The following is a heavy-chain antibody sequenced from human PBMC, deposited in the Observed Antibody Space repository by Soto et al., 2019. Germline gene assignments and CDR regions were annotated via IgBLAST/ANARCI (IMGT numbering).Heavy chain of an antibody. V-gene: IGHV1-69*01. Sequence: QVQLVQSGAEVKKPGSSVKVSCKASGGTFSSYAISWVRQAPGQGLEWMGGIIPIFGTANYAQKFQGRVTITAVESTSTAYMELSSLRSEDTAVYYCARGEDYDPKPYNWFDPWGQGTLVTVSS. CDR3: ARGEDYDPKPYNWFDP. J-gene: IGHJ5*02. CDR2: IIPIFGTA. D-gene: IGHD3-16*01. CDR1: GGTFSSYA.